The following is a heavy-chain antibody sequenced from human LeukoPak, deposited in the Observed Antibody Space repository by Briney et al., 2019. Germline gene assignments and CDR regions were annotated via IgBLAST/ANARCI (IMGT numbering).Heavy chain of an antibody. J-gene: IGHJ4*02. D-gene: IGHD6-13*01. CDR1: GFTFSTSW. CDR3: ARSIPYGTTWYGRSDY. CDR2: IKPDGSEK. V-gene: IGHV3-7*03. Sequence: GGPLRLSCAASGFTFSTSWMSWVRQAPGKGLEWVASIKPDGSEKYYVDSVKGRFTISRDNAKNSLYLQMDSLRAEDTAVYYCARSIPYGTTWYGRSDYWGQGTLVTVSS.